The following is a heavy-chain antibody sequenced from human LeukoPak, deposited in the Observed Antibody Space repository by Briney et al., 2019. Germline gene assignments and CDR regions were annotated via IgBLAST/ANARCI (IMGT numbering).Heavy chain of an antibody. CDR1: GYTFTSYG. CDR2: ISAYNGNT. J-gene: IGHJ4*02. Sequence: VASVKVSCKASGYTFTSYGISWVRQAPGQGLEWMGWISAYNGNTNYAQKFQGRVTMTTDKSTSTAYMERRSLRSEDTAVYYCARGRLGTPTGYWGQGTLVTVSS. CDR3: ARGRLGTPTGY. V-gene: IGHV1-18*01. D-gene: IGHD1-1*01.